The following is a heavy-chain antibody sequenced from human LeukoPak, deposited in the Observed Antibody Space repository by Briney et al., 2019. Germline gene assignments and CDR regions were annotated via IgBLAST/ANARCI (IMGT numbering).Heavy chain of an antibody. J-gene: IGHJ3*02. CDR3: AREAGLERRPHGNAFDI. Sequence: ASVKVSCKASGYTFTSYYMHWERQAPGQGLGWLGVISPLTGNTDYAQKFLGRITMTRDMSTYTVYMELSSLGSEDTAVYYCAREAGLERRPHGNAFDIWGQGTMVTVSS. CDR1: GYTFTSYY. D-gene: IGHD1-1*01. CDR2: ISPLTGNT. V-gene: IGHV1-46*01.